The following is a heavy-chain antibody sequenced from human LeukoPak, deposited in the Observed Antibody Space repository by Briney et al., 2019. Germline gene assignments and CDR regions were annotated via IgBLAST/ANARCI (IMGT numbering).Heavy chain of an antibody. CDR1: GGSISSPNHY. V-gene: IGHV4-61*01. CDR3: AGMVRGTVSYYYGMDV. Sequence: SETLSLTCSVSGGSISSPNHYWGWIRQPPGKGLEWIGYIYYSGSTNYNPSLKSRVTISVDTSKNQFSLKLSSVTAADTAVYYCAGMVRGTVSYYYGMDVWGQGTTVTVSS. D-gene: IGHD3-10*01. CDR2: IYYSGST. J-gene: IGHJ6*02.